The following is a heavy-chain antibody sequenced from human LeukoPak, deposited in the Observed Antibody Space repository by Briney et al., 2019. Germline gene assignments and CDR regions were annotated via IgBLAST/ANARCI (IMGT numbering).Heavy chain of an antibody. V-gene: IGHV1-69*01. CDR1: GGTFSNYA. Sequence: SVKVSCKASGGTFSNYAISWARQAPGQGLEWMGAIIPIFGTANYAQKFQGRVTITADESTSTAYMELSSLRSEDTAVYYCARILSSSWYEYFHHWGQGTLVTVSS. D-gene: IGHD6-19*01. CDR3: ARILSSSWYEYFHH. J-gene: IGHJ1*01. CDR2: IIPIFGTA.